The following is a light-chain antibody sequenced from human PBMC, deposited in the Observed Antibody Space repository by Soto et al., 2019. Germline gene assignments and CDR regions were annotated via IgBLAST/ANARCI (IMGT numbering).Light chain of an antibody. Sequence: DIQMTQSPSSLSAPVGDRVTITCRASQSISSYLKWYQQKPGKAPKLLIYAASSLQSGVPSRFSDSGSGTYFTLTSSSLQPEDFATYYSQQSYRTPYRFRQGTKLEIK. CDR1: QSISSY. V-gene: IGKV1-39*01. CDR3: QQSYRTPYR. CDR2: AAS. J-gene: IGKJ2*03.